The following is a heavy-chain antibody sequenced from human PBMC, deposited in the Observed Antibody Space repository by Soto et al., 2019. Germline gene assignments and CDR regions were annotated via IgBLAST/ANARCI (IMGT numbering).Heavy chain of an antibody. J-gene: IGHJ6*02. Sequence: SETLSLTCTVSGGSISSGGYYWSWIRQHPGKGLEWIGYIYYSGSTYYNPSLKSRVTISVDTSKNQFSLKLSSVTAADTAVYYCARDLFFQGLANSYYYGMDVWGQGTTVTVSS. D-gene: IGHD6-25*01. CDR1: GGSISSGGYY. CDR3: ARDLFFQGLANSYYYGMDV. V-gene: IGHV4-31*03. CDR2: IYYSGST.